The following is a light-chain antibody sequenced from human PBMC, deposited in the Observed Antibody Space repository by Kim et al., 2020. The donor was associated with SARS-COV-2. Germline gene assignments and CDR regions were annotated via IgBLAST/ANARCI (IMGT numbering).Light chain of an antibody. J-gene: IGKJ4*01. CDR3: QQLNSFPLT. CDR2: EAS. V-gene: IGKV1-12*01. Sequence: DIQMTQSPSSVSASVGDRVTITCRASHSISSWLAWYQQKPGKAPKLLIFEASTLESGVPSRISGSGSGTDFTLTIRNLQPEDFATYYCQQLNSFPLTFGGGTKLEI. CDR1: HSISSW.